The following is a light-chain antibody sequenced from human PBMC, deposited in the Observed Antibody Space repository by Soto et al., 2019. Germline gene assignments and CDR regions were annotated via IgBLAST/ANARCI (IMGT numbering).Light chain of an antibody. J-gene: IGLJ1*01. CDR2: DVS. V-gene: IGLV2-14*01. Sequence: QSVLTQPASVSGSPGQSITISCTGTGSDVGGYNYVSWYQQHPGKAPKLMIIDVSNRPSGVSNRFSGSKSGNTASLTISGLQAEDEADYYCSSYTTSGTYVFGTGTKLTVL. CDR1: GSDVGGYNY. CDR3: SSYTTSGTYV.